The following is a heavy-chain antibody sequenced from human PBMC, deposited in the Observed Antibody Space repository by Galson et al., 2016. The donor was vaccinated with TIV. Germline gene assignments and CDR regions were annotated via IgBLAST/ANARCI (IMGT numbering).Heavy chain of an antibody. CDR2: IKEDGSEK. J-gene: IGHJ4*02. Sequence: SLRLSCAVSGFTFSNYWMTWVRQAPGKGLEWVANIKEDGSEKNYVDLVKGRFTISRDNAKNSLYLQMNGVRAEDTAVYYCARGGSDSDYWGQGTLVTVSS. CDR1: GFTFSNYW. D-gene: IGHD2-21*01. V-gene: IGHV3-7*01. CDR3: ARGGSDSDY.